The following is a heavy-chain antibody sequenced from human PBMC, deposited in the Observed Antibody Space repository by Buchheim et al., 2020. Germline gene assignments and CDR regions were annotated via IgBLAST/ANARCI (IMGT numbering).Heavy chain of an antibody. Sequence: QVQLQQWGAGLLKPSETLSLTCAVYGGSFSGYYWSWIRQPPGKGLEWIGEINHSGSTNYNPSLKSRVTISVDTSKNQFSLKLSSVTAADTAVYYCARGRAAWDIVLVVYATYNWFDPWGQGTL. V-gene: IGHV4-34*01. CDR3: ARGRAAWDIVLVVYATYNWFDP. D-gene: IGHD2-8*02. CDR1: GGSFSGYY. CDR2: INHSGST. J-gene: IGHJ5*02.